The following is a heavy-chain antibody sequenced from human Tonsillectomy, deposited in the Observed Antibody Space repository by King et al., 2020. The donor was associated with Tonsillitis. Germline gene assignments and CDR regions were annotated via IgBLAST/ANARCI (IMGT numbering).Heavy chain of an antibody. D-gene: IGHD4-17*01. Sequence: VQLVESGAEVKKPGASVKVSCKASGYRFTSYGISWVRQAPGQGPEWMGWMSAYNGNTNYAQNLQGRVTMTSDTATRTAYMELGGLKSDDTAVYYCARDGTDYGDYDGFAYWGQGTLVTVSS. V-gene: IGHV1-18*04. CDR2: MSAYNGNT. CDR3: ARDGTDYGDYDGFAY. J-gene: IGHJ4*02. CDR1: GYRFTSYG.